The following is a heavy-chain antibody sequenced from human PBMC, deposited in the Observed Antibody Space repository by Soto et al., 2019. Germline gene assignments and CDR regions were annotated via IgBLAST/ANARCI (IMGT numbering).Heavy chain of an antibody. D-gene: IGHD4-17*01. CDR2: IYWDDDK. Sequence: QITLKESGPTLVKPTQTLTLTCTFSGFSLSTSGVGVGWIRQPPGKALEWLAIIYWDDDKRYSPSLKSRLTITKDTSKNQVVLTMTNMDPVDTATYYCAHFRYGDYAAAFDIWGQGTMVTVSS. J-gene: IGHJ3*02. CDR3: AHFRYGDYAAAFDI. V-gene: IGHV2-5*02. CDR1: GFSLSTSGVG.